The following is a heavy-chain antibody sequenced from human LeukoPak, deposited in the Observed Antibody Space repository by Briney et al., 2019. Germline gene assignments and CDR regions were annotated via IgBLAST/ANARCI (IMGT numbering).Heavy chain of an antibody. CDR2: INPNSGGT. CDR3: ARVRSSGSQYFQH. Sequence: ASVKVSCKASGYTFTGYYMHWVRQAPGQGLEWMGWINPNSGGTNYAQKFQGRVTMTRDTSISTAYTDLSRLRSDDTAVYYCARVRSSGSQYFQHWGQGTLVTVSS. CDR1: GYTFTGYY. J-gene: IGHJ1*01. V-gene: IGHV1-2*02. D-gene: IGHD6-19*01.